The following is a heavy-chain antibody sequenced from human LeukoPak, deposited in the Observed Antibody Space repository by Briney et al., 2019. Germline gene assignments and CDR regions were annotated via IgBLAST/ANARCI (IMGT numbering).Heavy chain of an antibody. CDR3: AELGITMIGGV. J-gene: IGHJ6*04. V-gene: IGHV3-48*04. CDR1: GLTFSSYT. D-gene: IGHD3-10*02. Sequence: GGSLRLSCAASGLTFSSYTMNWVRQAPGKGLEWVSYISSSGSTIYYADSVKGRFTISRDNAKNSLYLQMNSLRAEDTAVYYCAELGITMIGGVWGKGTTVTISS. CDR2: ISSSGSTI.